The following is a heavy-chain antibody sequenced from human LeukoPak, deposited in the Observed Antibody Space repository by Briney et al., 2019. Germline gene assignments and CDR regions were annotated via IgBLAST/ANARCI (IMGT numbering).Heavy chain of an antibody. J-gene: IGHJ5*02. V-gene: IGHV1-18*01. Sequence: ASVKVSCKASGYTFTSYGISWVRQAPGQGLEWMGWISAYNGNTNYAQKLQGRVTMTTDTSTSTAYMELSSLRSEDTAVYYCARDNYYGWNWFDPWGQGTLVTVSS. CDR3: ARDNYYGWNWFDP. CDR1: GYTFTSYG. CDR2: ISAYNGNT. D-gene: IGHD3-10*01.